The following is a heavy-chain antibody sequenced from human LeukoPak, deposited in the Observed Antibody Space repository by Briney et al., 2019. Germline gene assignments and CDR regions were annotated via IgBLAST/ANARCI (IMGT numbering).Heavy chain of an antibody. D-gene: IGHD2-2*01. CDR2: IQYDGSNK. Sequence: GGSLRLSCAASGFTFSNYGMHWVRQAPGKGLEWVAFIQYDGSNKYYADSVKGRFTISRDNSKNTLYLQMNSLRTEDTAVYYCAKDRVVGTDDFDCWGQGTLVTVSS. CDR3: AKDRVVGTDDFDC. V-gene: IGHV3-30*02. CDR1: GFTFSNYG. J-gene: IGHJ4*02.